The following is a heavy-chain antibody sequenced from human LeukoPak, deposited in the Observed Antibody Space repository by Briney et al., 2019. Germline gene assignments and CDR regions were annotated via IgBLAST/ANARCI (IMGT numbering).Heavy chain of an antibody. CDR3: ARDVVQGSGTPGPIDY. Sequence: ASVKVSCKASGYTFTDYYMHWVRQAPGQGLEWMGWINPNSCGTNFAQNFQGRVTMTRDTSISTAYMELSRLRYDDTAVYYCARDVVQGSGTPGPIDYWGQGTLVTVSS. CDR2: INPNSCGT. D-gene: IGHD3-10*01. J-gene: IGHJ4*02. CDR1: GYTFTDYY. V-gene: IGHV1-2*02.